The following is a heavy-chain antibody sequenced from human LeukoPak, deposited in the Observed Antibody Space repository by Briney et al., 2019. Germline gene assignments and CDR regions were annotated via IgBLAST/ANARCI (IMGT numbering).Heavy chain of an antibody. J-gene: IGHJ4*02. CDR1: GFTFSDYY. D-gene: IGHD6-25*01. V-gene: IGHV3-11*01. Sequence: GGSLRLSCAASGFTFSDYYMSWIRQAPGKGLEWVSYISSSGSTIYYADSVKGRFTISRDNAKNSLYLQMNSLRAEDTAVYYCARDPAPYAAPKGLLWGQGTLVTVSS. CDR2: ISSSGSTI. CDR3: ARDPAPYAAPKGLL.